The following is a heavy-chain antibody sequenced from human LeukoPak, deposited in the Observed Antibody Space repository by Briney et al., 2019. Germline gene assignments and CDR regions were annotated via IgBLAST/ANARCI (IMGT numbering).Heavy chain of an antibody. Sequence: GSLRLSCSASGFTFSAYAMYWVRQAPGKGLEYVSGISNNGGSSFYAGSVKGRFTISRDNSKNTLYLQMSSLRAEDTAVYYCVKITSVTGGDCWGQGTRLTVSS. CDR2: ISNNGGSS. V-gene: IGHV3-64D*09. D-gene: IGHD1-1*01. J-gene: IGHJ4*02. CDR3: VKITSVTGGDC. CDR1: GFTFSAYA.